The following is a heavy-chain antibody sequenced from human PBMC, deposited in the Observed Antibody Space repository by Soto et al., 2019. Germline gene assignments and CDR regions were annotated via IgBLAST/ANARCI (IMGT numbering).Heavy chain of an antibody. CDR3: ARFFCSGGSCYSLDY. V-gene: IGHV4-34*01. CDR2: INHSGST. J-gene: IGHJ4*02. D-gene: IGHD2-15*01. CDR1: GGSFSGYY. Sequence: QVQLQQWGAGLLKPSETLSLTCAVYGGSFSGYYWSWIRQPPGKGLEWIGEINHSGSTNYNPSLKSRVTISVDTSKNQFSLKLSSVTAADTAVYYCARFFCSGGSCYSLDYWGQGPLVTVSS.